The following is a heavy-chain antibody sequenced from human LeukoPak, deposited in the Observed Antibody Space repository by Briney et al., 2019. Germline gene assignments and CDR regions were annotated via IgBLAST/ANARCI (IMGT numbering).Heavy chain of an antibody. D-gene: IGHD6-13*01. CDR1: GRSISSYY. CDR2: IYYSGST. Sequence: SETLSLTCTVSGRSISSYYGSWIRQPPGKGLEWIGYIYYSGSTNYYPSLKSRVTISVDTSKNQFSLKLSSVTAADTAVYYCARDGEQQLVRGGYYYYMDVWGKGTTVTVSS. V-gene: IGHV4-59*01. J-gene: IGHJ6*03. CDR3: ARDGEQQLVRGGYYYYMDV.